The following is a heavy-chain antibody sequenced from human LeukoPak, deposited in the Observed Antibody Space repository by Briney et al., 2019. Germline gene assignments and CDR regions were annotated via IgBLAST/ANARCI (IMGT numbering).Heavy chain of an antibody. CDR3: ATIGGDVLYYFDY. J-gene: IGHJ4*02. V-gene: IGHV1-2*02. CDR1: GYTFTGYY. D-gene: IGHD2-21*02. Sequence: GASVKVSCKASGYTFTGYYMHWVRQAPGQGLEWMGWINPNSGGTNYAQKFQGRVTMTEDTSTDTAYMELSSLRSEDTAVYYCATIGGDVLYYFDYWGQGTLVTVSS. CDR2: INPNSGGT.